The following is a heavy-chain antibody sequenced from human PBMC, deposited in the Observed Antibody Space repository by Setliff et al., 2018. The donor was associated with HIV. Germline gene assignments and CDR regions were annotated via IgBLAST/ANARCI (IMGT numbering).Heavy chain of an antibody. Sequence: SETLSLTCTVSGGSISSYYWSWIRQPPGKGLEWIGYIYYSGSPNYNPSLKSRVAISVDTSKNQLSLKLTSVTAADTAVYYCARGTKGIQLWYTLFFDYWGQGTRVTVSS. CDR1: GGSISSYY. D-gene: IGHD5-18*01. J-gene: IGHJ4*02. V-gene: IGHV4-59*12. CDR2: IYYSGSP. CDR3: ARGTKGIQLWYTLFFDY.